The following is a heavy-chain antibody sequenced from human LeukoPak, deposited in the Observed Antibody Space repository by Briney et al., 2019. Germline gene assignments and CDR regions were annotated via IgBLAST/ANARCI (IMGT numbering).Heavy chain of an antibody. CDR1: GGSISSYY. D-gene: IGHD1-26*01. Sequence: SETLSLTCTVSGGSISSYYWSWIRQPPGKGLEWIGEINHSGSTNYNPSLKSRVTISVDTSKNQFSLKLSSVTAADTAVYYCARDLSRATLDYWGQGTLVTVSS. CDR2: INHSGST. J-gene: IGHJ4*02. CDR3: ARDLSRATLDY. V-gene: IGHV4-34*01.